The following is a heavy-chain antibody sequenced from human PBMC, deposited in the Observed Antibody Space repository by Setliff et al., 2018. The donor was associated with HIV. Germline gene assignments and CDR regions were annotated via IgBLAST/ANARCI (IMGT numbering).Heavy chain of an antibody. CDR3: TTIGYCRGTTCRSVFDI. D-gene: IGHD2-2*03. V-gene: IGHV3-15*01. Sequence: PGGSLRLSCAASGFTFTNAWMSWVRQAPGKGLEWVGRVKSQSNGGTIDYGEPVKGRFTMSRDDSKDTVHLEMNSLKTEDTAVYFCTTIGYCRGTTCRSVFDIWGQGTMVTVSS. J-gene: IGHJ3*02. CDR2: VKSQSNGGTI. CDR1: GFTFTNAW.